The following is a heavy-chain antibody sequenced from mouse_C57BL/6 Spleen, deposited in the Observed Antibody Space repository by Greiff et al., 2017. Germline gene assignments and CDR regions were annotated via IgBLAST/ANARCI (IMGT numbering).Heavy chain of an antibody. J-gene: IGHJ4*01. CDR1: GYTFTSYW. V-gene: IGHV1-61*01. CDR2: IYPSDSET. CDR3: ARRLHYAMDY. Sequence: VQLQQPGAELVRPGSSVKLSCKASGYTFTSYWMDWVKQRPGQGLEWIGNIYPSDSETHYNQKFKDKATLTVDKSSSTAYMQLSSLTSEDSAVYYCARRLHYAMDYWGQGTSVTVSS.